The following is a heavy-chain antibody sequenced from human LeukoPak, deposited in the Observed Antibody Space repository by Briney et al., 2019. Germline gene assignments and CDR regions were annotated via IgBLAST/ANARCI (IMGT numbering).Heavy chain of an antibody. Sequence: GGSLRLSCAASGFSFSSYSMNWVCQAPGKGLEWVSIISSGSSYIFYADSVKGRFTISRDNAKNSLYLQMDSLRAEDTAVYSCARGGSGRTQDDTYDFWGQGTKVTVSS. CDR2: ISSGSSYI. CDR1: GFSFSSYS. D-gene: IGHD3-10*01. V-gene: IGHV3-21*01. CDR3: ARGGSGRTQDDTYDF. J-gene: IGHJ3*01.